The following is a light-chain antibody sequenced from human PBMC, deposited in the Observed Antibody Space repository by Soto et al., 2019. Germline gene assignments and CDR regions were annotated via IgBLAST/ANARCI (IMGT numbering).Light chain of an antibody. Sequence: EVVLTQSPATLSLSPGERATLSCRASQNVRTFLDWYQQKPGQAPRLLIYGASNRATDIPARFSGSGSGTDFTLTISSLEPEDFAVYYCQQHSHWPPWTVGQGTRVEIQ. J-gene: IGKJ1*01. CDR3: QQHSHWPPWT. CDR2: GAS. CDR1: QNVRTF. V-gene: IGKV3-11*01.